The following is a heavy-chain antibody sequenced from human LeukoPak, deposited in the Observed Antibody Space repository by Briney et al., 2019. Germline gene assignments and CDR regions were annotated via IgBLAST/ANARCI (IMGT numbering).Heavy chain of an antibody. V-gene: IGHV3-30*02. J-gene: IGHJ4*02. D-gene: IGHD4-23*01. CDR3: ARDPTVGGIYFDY. CDR2: IQYDERNK. CDR1: GFTFSNYG. Sequence: PGGSLRLSCAASGFTFSNYGMHWVRQAPGKGLEWMTFIQYDERNKKYADSVKGRFTISRDNSKNTLYLQMNSLRAEDTAVYYCARDPTVGGIYFDYWGQGTLVTVSS.